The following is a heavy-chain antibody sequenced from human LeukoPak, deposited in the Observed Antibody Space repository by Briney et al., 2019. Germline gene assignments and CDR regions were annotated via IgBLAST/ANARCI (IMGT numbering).Heavy chain of an antibody. V-gene: IGHV1-46*01. CDR1: GYSFVSYY. Sequence: GASVKVSCKAAGYSFVSYYMHWVRQAPGQGLEWMAIINPSGGGTTYAQKFQGRVTVTMDTSTRTVYMDLSSLRSDDTAVYYCARRDRLPGYSAPVGDYWGQGTLVTVSS. D-gene: IGHD3-9*01. CDR2: INPSGGGT. CDR3: ARRDRLPGYSAPVGDY. J-gene: IGHJ4*02.